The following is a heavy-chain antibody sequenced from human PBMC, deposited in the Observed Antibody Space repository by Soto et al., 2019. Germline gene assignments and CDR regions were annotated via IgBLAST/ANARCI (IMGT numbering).Heavy chain of an antibody. V-gene: IGHV3-30-3*01. CDR1: GFTFSSYA. Sequence: GESLKISCAASGFTFSSYAMHWVRQAPGKGLEWVAVISYDGSNKYYADSVKGRFTISRDNSKNTLYLQMNSLRAEDTAVYYCARDLWEYYDSSGSYGMDVWGQGTTVTVSS. CDR3: ARDLWEYYDSSGSYGMDV. CDR2: ISYDGSNK. J-gene: IGHJ6*02. D-gene: IGHD3-22*01.